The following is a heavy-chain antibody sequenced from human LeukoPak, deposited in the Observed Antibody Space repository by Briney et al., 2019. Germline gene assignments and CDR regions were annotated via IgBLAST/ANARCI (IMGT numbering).Heavy chain of an antibody. V-gene: IGHV3-33*01. Sequence: GGSLRLSCAASGFTFSSYGMHWVRQAPGKGLEWVAVIWYDGTNKYYADPVKGRFTISRDNSKNTLFLQMNILRAEDTAVYYCARAAYDSSGYLTLWGQGTLVAVSS. CDR2: IWYDGTNK. J-gene: IGHJ4*02. CDR1: GFTFSSYG. CDR3: ARAAYDSSGYLTL. D-gene: IGHD3-22*01.